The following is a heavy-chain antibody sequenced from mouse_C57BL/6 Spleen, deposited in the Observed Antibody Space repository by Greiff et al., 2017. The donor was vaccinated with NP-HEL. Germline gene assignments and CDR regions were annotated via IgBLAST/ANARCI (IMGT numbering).Heavy chain of an antibody. V-gene: IGHV5-17*01. CDR2: ISSGSSTI. CDR3: ATLYGSSYGYFDV. Sequence: EVMLVESGGGLVKPGGSLKLSCAASGFTFSDYGMHWVRQAPEKGLEWVAYISSGSSTIYYADTVKGRFTISRDNAKNTLFLQMTSLRSEDTAMYYCATLYGSSYGYFDVWGTGTTVTVSS. J-gene: IGHJ1*03. D-gene: IGHD1-1*01. CDR1: GFTFSDYG.